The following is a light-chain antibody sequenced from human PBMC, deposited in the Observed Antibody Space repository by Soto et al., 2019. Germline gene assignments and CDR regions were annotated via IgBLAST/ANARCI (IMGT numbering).Light chain of an antibody. CDR3: QQSYSNPQT. CDR1: QTINSY. J-gene: IGKJ1*01. Sequence: DIQLTQSPSSLSASVGDRITITCRASQTINSYLNWYQQRPGKAPKLLIYAAVTLQSGVPSRFSGSESGTDFTLTISSLQPEDFATYYCQQSYSNPQTFGQGTKVEIK. V-gene: IGKV1-39*01. CDR2: AAV.